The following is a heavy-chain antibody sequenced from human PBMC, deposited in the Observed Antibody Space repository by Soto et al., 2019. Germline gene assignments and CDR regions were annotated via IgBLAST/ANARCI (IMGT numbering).Heavy chain of an antibody. CDR3: ARDRLANWFDP. D-gene: IGHD3-9*01. J-gene: IGHJ5*02. Sequence: PSETLSLTCTVSGGSISSYYWNWIRQPPGKGLEWIGYIYYSGSTKYNPSLKSRVNISVDTSKNQFSLKLSSVTAADTAVYYCARDRLANWFDPWGQGTRVTVS. V-gene: IGHV4-59*01. CDR1: GGSISSYY. CDR2: IYYSGST.